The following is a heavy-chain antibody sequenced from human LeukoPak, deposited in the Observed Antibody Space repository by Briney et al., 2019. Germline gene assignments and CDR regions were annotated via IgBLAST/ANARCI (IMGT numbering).Heavy chain of an antibody. Sequence: GRSLNLSCSASGFSFSRYAMHWVRQAPGKGLEWVAVISNDGSNEYYTDSVKGRFTISRDNSKNTLYVQMRSLRAEDTAVYYCAREVAGTGLAFDIWGQGTMVTVSS. D-gene: IGHD6-19*01. V-gene: IGHV3-30-3*01. CDR3: AREVAGTGLAFDI. CDR1: GFSFSRYA. J-gene: IGHJ3*02. CDR2: ISNDGSNE.